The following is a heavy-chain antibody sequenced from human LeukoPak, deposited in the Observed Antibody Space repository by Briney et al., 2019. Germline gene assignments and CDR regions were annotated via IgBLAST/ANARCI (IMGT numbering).Heavy chain of an antibody. D-gene: IGHD3-10*01. CDR1: GYSFTNYY. CDR3: ARGGFTTMVRGVIITLDAFDI. J-gene: IGHJ3*02. Sequence: ASVRVSCKASGYSFTNYYLHWVRQAPGQGFEWMGIINHGGGTTTYAQKFQGRVTMTRDTSTSTVYMELSSLRSEDTAVYYCARGGFTTMVRGVIITLDAFDIWGQGTMVTVSS. CDR2: INHGGGTT. V-gene: IGHV1-46*01.